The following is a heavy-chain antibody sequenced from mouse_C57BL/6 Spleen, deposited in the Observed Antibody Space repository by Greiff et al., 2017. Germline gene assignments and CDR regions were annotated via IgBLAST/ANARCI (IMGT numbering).Heavy chain of an antibody. CDR2: ISSGSSTI. V-gene: IGHV5-17*01. CDR3: ARTLHYYCSGYSFAY. J-gene: IGHJ3*01. D-gene: IGHD1-1*01. CDR1: GFTFSDYG. Sequence: EVQLVESGGGLVKPGGSLKLSCAASGFTFSDYGMHWVRQAPEKGLEWVAYISSGSSTIYYADTVKGRFTISRDNAKNTLFLQMTSLRSEDTAMYYCARTLHYYCSGYSFAYWGQGTLVTVSA.